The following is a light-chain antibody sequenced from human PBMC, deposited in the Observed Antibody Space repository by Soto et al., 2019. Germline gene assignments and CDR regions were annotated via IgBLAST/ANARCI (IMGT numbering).Light chain of an antibody. J-gene: IGKJ1*01. CDR3: QQYNNWPRT. Sequence: EIVMTQSPATLSVSPGERATLSCRAGQSVSSSLAWYQQKPGQAPRLLIYGASTRATGIPARFSGSGSGTDFTLTISSLQSEDCAVYYCQQYNNWPRTFGQGTKVEI. CDR1: QSVSSS. CDR2: GAS. V-gene: IGKV3-15*01.